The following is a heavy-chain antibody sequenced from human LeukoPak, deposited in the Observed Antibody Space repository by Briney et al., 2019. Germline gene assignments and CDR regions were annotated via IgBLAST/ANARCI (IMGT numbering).Heavy chain of an antibody. CDR1: GGSISSSSYY. CDR3: AREPHLLLRYFDWFLDY. CDR2: IYYSGST. D-gene: IGHD3-9*01. J-gene: IGHJ4*02. V-gene: IGHV4-39*07. Sequence: PSETLSLTCTVSGGSISSSSYYWGWIRQPPGKGLEWIGSIYYSGSTYYNPSLKSRVTISVDTSKNQFSLKLSSVTAADTAVYYCAREPHLLLRYFDWFLDYWGQGTLVTVSS.